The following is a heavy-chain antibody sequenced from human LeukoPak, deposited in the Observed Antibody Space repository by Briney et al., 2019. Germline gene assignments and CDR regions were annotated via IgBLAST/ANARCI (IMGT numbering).Heavy chain of an antibody. CDR2: VYYSGSA. V-gene: IGHV4-39*01. CDR1: GGSISSSSYY. CDR3: ARHEAHGSGLIDY. Sequence: SETLSLTCTVSGGSISSSSYYGGWIRQPPGKGLEWIGRVYYSGSAYYNPSLKSRVTISVDTSKNQFSLNLRSVTAADTAVYHCARHEAHGSGLIDYWGQGTLVTVSS. J-gene: IGHJ4*02. D-gene: IGHD3-10*01.